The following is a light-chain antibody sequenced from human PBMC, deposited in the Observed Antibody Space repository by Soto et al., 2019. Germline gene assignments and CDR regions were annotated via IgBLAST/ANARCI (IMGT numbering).Light chain of an antibody. CDR3: LHHNGYPPV. CDR2: LAS. CDR1: QHITND. Sequence: DIQMTQSPSSLSASVGDTVTITCRASQHITNDCAWYQQKAGRAPKCLILLASRLQTGVPSRFSGSGSGTEFTLTISSLQPEEFATTYCLHHNGYPPVFGQGTKVEIK. V-gene: IGKV1-17*01. J-gene: IGKJ2*01.